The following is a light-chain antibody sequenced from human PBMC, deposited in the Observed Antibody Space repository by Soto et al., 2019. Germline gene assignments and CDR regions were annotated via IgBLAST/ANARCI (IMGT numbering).Light chain of an antibody. V-gene: IGKV3-15*01. CDR3: QQCDNWPRT. CDR2: GAS. J-gene: IGKJ1*01. Sequence: EIVMTQSAATLSVSPGERATLSWRASQSVGNNLAWYQQKPGQAPRLLIHGASTRATGIPARFSGSGYGTEFNLTISSLQSEDFAVYYCQQCDNWPRTFGQGTKVDIK. CDR1: QSVGNN.